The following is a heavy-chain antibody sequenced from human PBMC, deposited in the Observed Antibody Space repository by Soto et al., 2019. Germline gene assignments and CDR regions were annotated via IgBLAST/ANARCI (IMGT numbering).Heavy chain of an antibody. CDR1: GDSVSSNSAA. CDR3: ARQGRPRADYGGNSDAFDI. J-gene: IGHJ3*02. CDR2: TYYRSKWYN. D-gene: IGHD4-17*01. V-gene: IGHV6-1*01. Sequence: KQSQTLSLTCAISGDSVSSNSAAWNWIRQSPSRGLEWLGRTYYRSKWYNDYAVSVKSRITINPDTSKNQFSLQLNSVTPEDTAVYYCARQGRPRADYGGNSDAFDIWGQGTMVTVSS.